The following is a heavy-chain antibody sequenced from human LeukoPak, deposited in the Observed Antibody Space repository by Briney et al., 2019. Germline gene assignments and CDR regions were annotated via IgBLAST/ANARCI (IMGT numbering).Heavy chain of an antibody. J-gene: IGHJ4*02. CDR1: GGSFSGYY. V-gene: IGHV4-34*01. Sequence: PSETLSLTCAVYGGSFSGYYWSWIRQPPGKGLEWIGEINHSGSTNYNPSLKSRVTISVDTSKNQFSLKLSSVTAADTAVYYCASNYRPGIADQGDYWGQGTLVTVSS. D-gene: IGHD6-13*01. CDR2: INHSGST. CDR3: ASNYRPGIADQGDY.